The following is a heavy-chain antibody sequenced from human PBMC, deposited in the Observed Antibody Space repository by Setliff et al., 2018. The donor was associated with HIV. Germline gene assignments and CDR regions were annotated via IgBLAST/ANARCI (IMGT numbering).Heavy chain of an antibody. V-gene: IGHV1-18*01. D-gene: IGHD3-3*01. CDR1: GYTFTSYG. Sequence: GASVKVSCKASGYTFTSYGISWVRQAPGQGLEWMGWISAYNGNTHYAQRLQGRVTMTTDTSTRTAYMELRSLRSDDTAVYYCARQFLDWSNDYYSHYYMDVWGKGTTVTVSS. CDR2: ISAYNGNT. CDR3: ARQFLDWSNDYYSHYYMDV. J-gene: IGHJ6*03.